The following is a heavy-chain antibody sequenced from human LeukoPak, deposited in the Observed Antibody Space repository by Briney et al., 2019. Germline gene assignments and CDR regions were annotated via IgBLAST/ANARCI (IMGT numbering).Heavy chain of an antibody. J-gene: IGHJ4*02. Sequence: SGGSLRLSCASSGFTFRGYWIHWLGQVPGKGLVWVSRINGDGSSATYADSVKGRFTISRDDAKNTVYLQMNNLRAEDTAVYYCARDQYYQLLLWGQGSLVTVSP. D-gene: IGHD2-2*01. CDR3: ARDQYYQLLL. CDR2: INGDGSSA. CDR1: GFTFRGYW. V-gene: IGHV3-74*03.